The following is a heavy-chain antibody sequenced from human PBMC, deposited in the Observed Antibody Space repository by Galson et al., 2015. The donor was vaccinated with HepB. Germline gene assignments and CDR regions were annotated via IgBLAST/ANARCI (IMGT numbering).Heavy chain of an antibody. D-gene: IGHD6-13*01. Sequence: SVKVSCKASGYTFSNYGITWVRQAPGQGLEWMGWINADNGNTKYAQKFQGRVTMTTDTSTSTAYMELRGLRSDDTAVYYCARSGSWYFVDYGMDVWGQGTTVTVSS. CDR3: ARSGSWYFVDYGMDV. CDR2: INADNGNT. J-gene: IGHJ6*02. CDR1: GYTFSNYG. V-gene: IGHV1-18*04.